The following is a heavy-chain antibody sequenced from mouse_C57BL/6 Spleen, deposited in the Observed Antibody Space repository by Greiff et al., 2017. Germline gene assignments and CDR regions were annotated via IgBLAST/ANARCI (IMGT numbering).Heavy chain of an antibody. J-gene: IGHJ2*01. CDR1: GFNIKDDY. D-gene: IGHD2-1*01. CDR3: THYGNYGGY. Sequence: EVKLMESGAELVRPGASVKLSCTASGFNIKDDYMHWVKQRPEQGLEWIGWIDPENGDTEYASKFQGKATITADTSSNTAYLQLSSLTSEDTAVYYCTHYGNYGGYWGQGTTLTVSS. V-gene: IGHV14-4*01. CDR2: IDPENGDT.